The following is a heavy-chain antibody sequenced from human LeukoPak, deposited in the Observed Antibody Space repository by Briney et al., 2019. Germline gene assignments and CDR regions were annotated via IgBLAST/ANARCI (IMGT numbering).Heavy chain of an antibody. Sequence: PGGSLRLSCAASGFTFSSYAMSWVRQAPGKGLEWVSAISGSGDTTYYADSVKGRFTISRDNSKNTLYLQMSSLRSEDTAVYYCAKDWLPDFDSWGQGTLVTVSS. J-gene: IGHJ4*02. V-gene: IGHV3-23*01. CDR2: ISGSGDTT. CDR1: GFTFSSYA. CDR3: AKDWLPDFDS. D-gene: IGHD3-9*01.